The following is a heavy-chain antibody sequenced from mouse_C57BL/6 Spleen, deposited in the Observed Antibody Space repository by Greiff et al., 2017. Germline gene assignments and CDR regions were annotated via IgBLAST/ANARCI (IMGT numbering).Heavy chain of an antibody. CDR2: IRNKANGYTT. J-gene: IGHJ2*01. CDR1: GFTFTDYY. Sequence: EVKVVESGGGLVQPGGSLSLSCAASGFTFTDYYMSWVRQPPGQALEWLGFIRNKANGYTTEYSASVKGRFTISRDNSQSILYLQMNALRAEDSATYYCARYNCEYYFDYWGQGTTLTVSS. CDR3: ARYNCEYYFDY. V-gene: IGHV7-3*01.